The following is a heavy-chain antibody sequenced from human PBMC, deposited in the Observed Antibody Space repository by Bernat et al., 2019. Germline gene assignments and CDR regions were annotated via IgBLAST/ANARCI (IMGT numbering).Heavy chain of an antibody. CDR3: ARDPGYSSSWYWFDY. D-gene: IGHD6-13*01. CDR2: IWYDGSNK. J-gene: IGHJ4*02. CDR1: GFTFSSYG. Sequence: QVQLVESGGGVVQPGRSLRLSCAASGFTFSSYGMHWVRQAPGKGLEWVAVIWYDGSNKYYADYVKGRFTISRDNSKNTLYLQMNSLRAEDTAVYYGARDPGYSSSWYWFDYWGQGTLVTVSS. V-gene: IGHV3-33*01.